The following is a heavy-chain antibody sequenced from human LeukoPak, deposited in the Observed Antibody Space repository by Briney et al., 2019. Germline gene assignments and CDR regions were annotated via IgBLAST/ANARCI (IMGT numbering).Heavy chain of an antibody. D-gene: IGHD2-2*01. V-gene: IGHV3-7*05. Sequence: GGSLRLSCAASGFTFTSYWMSWVRQAPGKGLEWVANIKKDGSEKYYVDSVKGRFTISRDNAKNSLYLQMNSLRAEDTAVYYCARGDYSSSVPDYWGQGTLVTVSS. CDR3: ARGDYSSSVPDY. J-gene: IGHJ4*02. CDR1: GFTFTSYW. CDR2: IKKDGSEK.